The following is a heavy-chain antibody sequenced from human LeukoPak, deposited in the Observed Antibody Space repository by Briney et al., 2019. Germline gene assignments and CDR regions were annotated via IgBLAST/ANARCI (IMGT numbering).Heavy chain of an antibody. Sequence: SETLSLTCTVSGGSISSGGYYWSWIRQHPGKGLEWIGYIYYSGSTYYNPSLKSRDTISVDTSKNQFSLKLSSVTAADTAVYYCARALDRGGLLGYWGQGTLVTASS. CDR3: ARALDRGGLLGY. D-gene: IGHD2-2*03. J-gene: IGHJ4*02. V-gene: IGHV4-31*03. CDR1: GGSISSGGYY. CDR2: IYYSGST.